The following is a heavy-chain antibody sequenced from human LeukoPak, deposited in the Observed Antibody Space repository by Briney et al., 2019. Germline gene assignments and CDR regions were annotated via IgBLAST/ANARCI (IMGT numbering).Heavy chain of an antibody. CDR2: IYYSGST. CDR1: GDSISSYY. D-gene: IGHD6-13*01. V-gene: IGHV4-59*08. J-gene: IGHJ4*02. CDR3: ARHGYSTASYYFDY. Sequence: PSETLSLTCNVSGDSISSYYWSWIRQPPGKGLEWIGYIYYSGSTNYSPSLKTRVTISVDTSQNQFSLRLSSVTAADTAVYYCARHGYSTASYYFDYWGQGTLVTVSS.